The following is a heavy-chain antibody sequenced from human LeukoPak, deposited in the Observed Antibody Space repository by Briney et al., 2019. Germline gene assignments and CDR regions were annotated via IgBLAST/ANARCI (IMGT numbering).Heavy chain of an antibody. Sequence: GGPLRLSCAASGFTFSMYWMHWVRQAPGKGLVWVSRINGDGSTTTYADSVKGRFTISRDNANNTLYLQMNSLRAEDTAVYYCASSLTPGDGYNSRPFDYWGQGTLVTVSS. D-gene: IGHD5-24*01. CDR2: INGDGSTT. CDR1: GFTFSMYW. J-gene: IGHJ4*02. CDR3: ASSLTPGDGYNSRPFDY. V-gene: IGHV3-74*01.